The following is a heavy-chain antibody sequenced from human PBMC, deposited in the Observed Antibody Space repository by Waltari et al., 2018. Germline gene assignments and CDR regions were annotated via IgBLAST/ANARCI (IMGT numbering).Heavy chain of an antibody. CDR3: ARLGCSGGSCSP. CDR1: GFSLSSYW. J-gene: IGHJ5*02. D-gene: IGHD2-15*01. CDR2: INSDGSST. Sequence: EVQVVESGGGVVQPGGSLRLSCAASGFSLSSYWVHWVRQAPGKGLVWVSRINSDGSSTSYADFVKGRFTISRDNAKNMVYLQMSSLRVDDTAVYYCARLGCSGGSCSPWGQGTLVSVS. V-gene: IGHV3-74*01.